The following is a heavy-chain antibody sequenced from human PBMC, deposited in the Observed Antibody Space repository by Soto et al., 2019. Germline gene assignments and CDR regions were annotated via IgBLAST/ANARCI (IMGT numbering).Heavy chain of an antibody. CDR3: EKAFRNSGVFVFDY. Sequence: PGGSLRLSCVASEFTFSNYAMSWVRQAPGKGLEWVSAISGNDDSTYYADSVKGRCIISRDNSKNTLDLQMNSLRAQDTAVYYCEKAFRNSGVFVFDYWGQGIRVTVSS. CDR2: ISGNDDST. J-gene: IGHJ4*02. D-gene: IGHD6-13*01. V-gene: IGHV3-23*01. CDR1: EFTFSNYA.